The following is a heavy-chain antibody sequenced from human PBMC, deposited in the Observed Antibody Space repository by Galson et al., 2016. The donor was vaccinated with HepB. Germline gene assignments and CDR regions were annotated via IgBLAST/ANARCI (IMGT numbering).Heavy chain of an antibody. J-gene: IGHJ6*02. CDR1: GGSISSSSYY. D-gene: IGHD4-17*01. CDR3: ARQRLRQDFYYGMDV. Sequence: EPLSLTCSVSGGSISSSSYYWGWIRQPPGKGLEWIGSVYYSGSTYYNPSLKSRVTISVDTSKNQFSLKLSSVTAADTAVYYCARQRLRQDFYYGMDVWGQGTTVTVSS. CDR2: VYYSGST. V-gene: IGHV4-39*01.